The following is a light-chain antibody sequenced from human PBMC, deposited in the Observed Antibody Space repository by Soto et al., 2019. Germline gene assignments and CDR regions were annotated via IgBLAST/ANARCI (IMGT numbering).Light chain of an antibody. CDR3: QQYNNWPWT. J-gene: IGKJ1*01. CDR1: QTVSNN. Sequence: EIVITQSPATLSVSPGERATLSCRASQTVSNNYLAWYQQKPGQAPRLLIYGASTRAPGFPARFSGSGSGTDFTLTISSLQSEDVAVYYCQQYNNWPWTFGQGTKVDIK. V-gene: IGKV3-15*01. CDR2: GAS.